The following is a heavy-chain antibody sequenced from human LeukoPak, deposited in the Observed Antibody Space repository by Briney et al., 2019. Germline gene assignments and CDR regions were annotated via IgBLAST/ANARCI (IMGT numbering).Heavy chain of an antibody. J-gene: IGHJ6*02. D-gene: IGHD5-12*01. CDR3: ARMGRPYGGSRYYYGMDV. Sequence: PGRSLRLSCAASGFTFSSYAMHWVRQAPGKGLEWVAVISYDGSNKYYADSVKGRFTISRDNSKNTLYLQMNSLRAEDTAVYYCARMGRPYGGSRYYYGMDVWGQGTTVTVSS. CDR1: GFTFSSYA. CDR2: ISYDGSNK. V-gene: IGHV3-30*14.